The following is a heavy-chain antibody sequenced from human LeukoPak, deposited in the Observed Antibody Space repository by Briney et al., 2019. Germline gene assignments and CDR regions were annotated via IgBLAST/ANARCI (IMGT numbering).Heavy chain of an antibody. CDR3: AGLMPNTFGTLDY. CDR1: GNSFTSYW. Sequence: PGEPLQISCKASGNSFTSYWIGCVRQMPGKVLEWMGIIYPGDSDTRYSPSFQGKVTTSADKSISTAYLQWSSLEASDTAMYYCAGLMPNTFGTLDYWGQGTLVTVSS. V-gene: IGHV5-51*01. D-gene: IGHD3-10*01. J-gene: IGHJ4*02. CDR2: IYPGDSDT.